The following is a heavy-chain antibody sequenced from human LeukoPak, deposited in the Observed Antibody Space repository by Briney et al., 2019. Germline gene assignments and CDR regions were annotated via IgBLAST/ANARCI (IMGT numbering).Heavy chain of an antibody. CDR3: ARGLYFYGSGSPNDY. D-gene: IGHD3-10*01. J-gene: IGHJ4*02. V-gene: IGHV1-2*02. CDR2: INPNPNSCGT. CDR1: GYTFTGYY. Sequence: ASVKVSCKASGYTFTGYYMHWVRQPPGQGLEWMGWINPNPNSCGTNYAQKFQGRVTMTRDTSISTAYMELSRLRSDDTAVYFCARGLYFYGSGSPNDYWGQGTLVTVSS.